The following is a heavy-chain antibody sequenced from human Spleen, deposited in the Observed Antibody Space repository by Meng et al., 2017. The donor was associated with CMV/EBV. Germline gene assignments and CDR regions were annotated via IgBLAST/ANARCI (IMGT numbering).Heavy chain of an antibody. CDR1: GGTFSSYA. D-gene: IGHD3-10*01. CDR3: ARDGVMGGDMDL. CDR2: INPSNGHT. J-gene: IGHJ5*02. Sequence: ASVKVSCKASGGTFSSYAISWVRQAPGQGLEWMGWINPSNGHTNHAQKLQGRVTMTTDTSTSTAYMVLRTLKSDDTAVYYCARDGVMGGDMDLWGQGTLVTVSS. V-gene: IGHV1-18*01.